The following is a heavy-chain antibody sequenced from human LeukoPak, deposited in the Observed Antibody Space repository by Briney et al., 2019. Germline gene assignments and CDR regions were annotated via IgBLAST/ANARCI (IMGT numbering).Heavy chain of an antibody. J-gene: IGHJ4*02. CDR3: ATVSEY. V-gene: IGHV3-74*01. Sequence: GGSLRLSCAASGFTFSDYYMSWIRQAPGKGLEWVSGINHDGTGTYYADSVKGRFTISRDNAKNTVDLQMNGLRAEDTTVYYCATVSEYWGQGTLVTVSS. CDR2: INHDGTGT. CDR1: GFTFSDYY.